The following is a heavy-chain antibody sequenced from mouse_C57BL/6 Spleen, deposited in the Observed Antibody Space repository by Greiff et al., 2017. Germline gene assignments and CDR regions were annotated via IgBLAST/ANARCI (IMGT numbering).Heavy chain of an antibody. Sequence: EVKLVESGEGLVKPGGSLKLSCAASGFTFSSYAMSWVRQTPEKRLEWVAYISSCGDYIYYADTVKGRFTISRDNARNTLYLQMSSLKSEDTAMYYCTREGLIITTVVATDYYAMDYWGQGTSVTVSS. V-gene: IGHV5-9-1*02. CDR1: GFTFSSYA. CDR3: TREGLIITTVVATDYYAMDY. D-gene: IGHD1-1*01. J-gene: IGHJ4*01. CDR2: ISSCGDYI.